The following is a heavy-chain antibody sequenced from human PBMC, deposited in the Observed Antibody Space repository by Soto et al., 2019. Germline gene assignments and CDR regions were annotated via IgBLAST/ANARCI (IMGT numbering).Heavy chain of an antibody. CDR3: AGTCGYSYGYIAYYYYGMDV. Sequence: GGSLRLSCAASGFTFSSYWMSWVRQAPGKGLEWVANIKQDGSEKYYVDSVKGRFTISRDNAKNSLYLQMNSLRAEDTAVYYCAGTCGYSYGYIAYYYYGMDVWGQGTTVTVSS. CDR2: IKQDGSEK. D-gene: IGHD5-18*01. CDR1: GFTFSSYW. V-gene: IGHV3-7*05. J-gene: IGHJ6*02.